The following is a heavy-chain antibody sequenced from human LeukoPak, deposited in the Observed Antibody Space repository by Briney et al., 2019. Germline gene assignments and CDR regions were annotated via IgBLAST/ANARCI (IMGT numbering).Heavy chain of an antibody. V-gene: IGHV1-8*01. Sequence: ASVKVSCKASGYTFTTYDINWVRQATGQGLEWMGRTNPKSGYTGYAQKFQGRVTMSRDTSTSTAYMELSSLRSEDTAVYYCARVAGSIDYWGQGTLVTVSS. CDR3: ARVAGSIDY. CDR2: TNPKSGYT. D-gene: IGHD1-26*01. J-gene: IGHJ4*02. CDR1: GYTFTTYD.